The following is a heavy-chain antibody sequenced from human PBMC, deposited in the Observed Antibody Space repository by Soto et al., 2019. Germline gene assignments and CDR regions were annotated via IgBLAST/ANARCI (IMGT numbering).Heavy chain of an antibody. CDR2: IIPIFGTA. J-gene: IGHJ4*02. D-gene: IGHD3-16*01. CDR3: ARDFTGWPPDGVDS. Sequence: GASVKVSCKASGGTFSSYAISWVRQAPGQGLEWMGGIIPIFGTANYAQKFQGRVTITADESTSTAYMELSSLTSDDTAVYYCARDFTGWPPDGVDSWGQGTLVTVSS. CDR1: GGTFSSYA. V-gene: IGHV1-69*13.